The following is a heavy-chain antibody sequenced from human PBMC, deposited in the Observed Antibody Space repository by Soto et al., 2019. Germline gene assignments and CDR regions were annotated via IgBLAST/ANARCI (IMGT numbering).Heavy chain of an antibody. V-gene: IGHV3-21*01. CDR3: ARDPPTGTTLDWVDS. J-gene: IGHJ5*01. CDR2: ISSSGSFM. Sequence: EVQLVESGGGLVKPGGSLRLSCAASGFSFSSDSMAWVRQAPGKGLEWVSSISSSGSFMNYADSVKRRFTISRDNARNSLYLQMSGLKDEDTAVYYCARDPPTGTTLDWVDSWGQGTLVTVSS. D-gene: IGHD1-7*01. CDR1: GFSFSSDS.